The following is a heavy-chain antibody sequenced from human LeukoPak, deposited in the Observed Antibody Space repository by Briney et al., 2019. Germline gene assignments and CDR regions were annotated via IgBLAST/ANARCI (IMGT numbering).Heavy chain of an antibody. CDR3: TRQGVYYSDSSAFYY. J-gene: IGHJ4*02. V-gene: IGHV5-51*01. Sequence: GESLKISCKGSGYRFTNYWIGWVRQMPGKGLELMGSIYPGDSDIRYSPSFQGQVTISVDKSFTTAHLQWRSLKASDTAIYYCTRQGVYYSDSSAFYYWGQGTRVTVSS. D-gene: IGHD3-22*01. CDR1: GYRFTNYW. CDR2: IYPGDSDI.